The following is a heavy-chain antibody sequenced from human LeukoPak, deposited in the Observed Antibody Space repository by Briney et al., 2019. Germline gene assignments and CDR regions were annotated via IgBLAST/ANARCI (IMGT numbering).Heavy chain of an antibody. D-gene: IGHD5-24*01. CDR2: IIPIFDTA. CDR3: ARVPLTRHGNNYDYYYYYGMDV. CDR1: GGTFSSYA. Sequence: ASVKVSCKASGGTFSSYAISWVRQAPGQGLAWMGGIIPIFDTANYAQKFQGRVTITADESTSTAYMELSSLRSEDTAVYYCARVPLTRHGNNYDYYYYYGMDVWGQGTTVTVSS. J-gene: IGHJ6*02. V-gene: IGHV1-69*13.